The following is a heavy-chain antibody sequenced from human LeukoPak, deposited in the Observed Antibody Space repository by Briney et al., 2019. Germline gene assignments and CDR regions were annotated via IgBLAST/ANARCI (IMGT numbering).Heavy chain of an antibody. CDR3: AGHHPRNTVDF. CDR1: GGSISSGGYS. Sequence: SETLSLTCTVSGGSISSGGYSWSWIRQHPGKGLEWIGYIYYSGSTYYNPSLKSRVTISLDTSKNQFSLKLSSVTAADTAVYYCAGHHPRNTVDFWGQGTLVTVSS. CDR2: IYYSGST. V-gene: IGHV4-31*03. J-gene: IGHJ4*02. D-gene: IGHD2/OR15-2a*01.